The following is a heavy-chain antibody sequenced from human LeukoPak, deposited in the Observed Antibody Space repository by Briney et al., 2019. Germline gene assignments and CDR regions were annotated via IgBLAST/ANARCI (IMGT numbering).Heavy chain of an antibody. V-gene: IGHV4-30-2*01. D-gene: IGHD4-17*01. Sequence: SETLSLTCAVSGGSISSGGYSWSWIRQPPGKGLEWIGYIYHSGSTYYNPSLKSRVTISVDRSKSQFSLKLSSVTAADTAVYYCASTDGDLRDYWGQGTLVTISS. CDR3: ASTDGDLRDY. CDR2: IYHSGST. J-gene: IGHJ4*02. CDR1: GGSISSGGYS.